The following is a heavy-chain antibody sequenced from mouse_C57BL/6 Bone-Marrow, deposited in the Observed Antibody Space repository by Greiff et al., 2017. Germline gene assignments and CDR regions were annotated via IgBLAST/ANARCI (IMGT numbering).Heavy chain of an antibody. D-gene: IGHD2-3*01. CDR2: IYPRDGST. CDR3: GRSNDGYFSGFAY. CDR1: GYTFTSYD. Sequence: VQLVESGPELVKPGASVKLSCKASGYTFTSYDINWVKQRPGQGLEWIGWIYPRDGSTKYNEKFKGKATLTVDTSSSTAYMELHSLTSEDSAVYFCGRSNDGYFSGFAYWGQGTLVTVSA. V-gene: IGHV1-85*01. J-gene: IGHJ3*01.